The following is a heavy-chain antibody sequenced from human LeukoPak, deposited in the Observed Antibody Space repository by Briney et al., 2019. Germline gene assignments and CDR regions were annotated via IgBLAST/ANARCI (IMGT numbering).Heavy chain of an antibody. J-gene: IGHJ4*02. CDR3: VRDLPGIAVATPFDY. V-gene: IGHV1-46*01. CDR1: GYTFTGYY. CDR2: INPSGGST. Sequence: ASVKVSCKASGYTFTGYYMHWVRQAPGQGLEWMGIINPSGGSTSYAQEFQGRVTMTRDMSTSTVYMELSSLRSEDTAVYYCVRDLPGIAVATPFDYWGQGTLVTVSS. D-gene: IGHD6-19*01.